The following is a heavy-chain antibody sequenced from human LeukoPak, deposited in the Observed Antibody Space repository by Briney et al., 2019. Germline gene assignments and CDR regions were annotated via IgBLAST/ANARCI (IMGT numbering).Heavy chain of an antibody. J-gene: IGHJ3*02. Sequence: NPSETLSLICTVSGYSINNGYYWGWIRQPPGKGLEWIGSIYHSGSTYYNPSLKSRVTISVDTSKNQFSLKLSSVTAADKAVYYCARSCRILDIVATIRARLGGNGFDIWGQGTMVTVSS. CDR2: IYHSGST. CDR3: ARSCRILDIVATIRARLGGNGFDI. V-gene: IGHV4-38-2*02. D-gene: IGHD5-12*01. CDR1: GYSINNGYY.